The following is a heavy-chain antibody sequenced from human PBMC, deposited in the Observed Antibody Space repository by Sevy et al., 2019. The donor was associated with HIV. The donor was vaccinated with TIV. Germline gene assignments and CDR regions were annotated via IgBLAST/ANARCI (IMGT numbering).Heavy chain of an antibody. D-gene: IGHD7-27*01. V-gene: IGHV3-30-3*01. CDR1: GFTFSTYA. CDR2: VSSDGSEI. CDR3: ARDQLGSIDY. J-gene: IGHJ4*02. Sequence: GGSLRLSCAVSGFTFSTYAMHWVRQAPGKGLECAAIVSSDGSEINYADSVKRRFTISRDNSRNTLYLQMNSLRTEDTALYYCARDQLGSIDYWGQGTLVTVSS.